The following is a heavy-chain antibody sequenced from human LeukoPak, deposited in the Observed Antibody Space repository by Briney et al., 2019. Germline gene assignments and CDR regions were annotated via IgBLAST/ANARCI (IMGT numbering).Heavy chain of an antibody. Sequence: ASVKVSCKASGYTFTSYGISWVRQAPGQGLEWVGWISAYNGNTNYAQKLQGRVTMTTDTSTSTAYMELRSLRSDDTAVYYCARDGGSSSWYRFYYYYGMDVWGQGTTVTVSS. D-gene: IGHD6-13*01. CDR1: GYTFTSYG. J-gene: IGHJ6*02. V-gene: IGHV1-18*01. CDR2: ISAYNGNT. CDR3: ARDGGSSSWYRFYYYYGMDV.